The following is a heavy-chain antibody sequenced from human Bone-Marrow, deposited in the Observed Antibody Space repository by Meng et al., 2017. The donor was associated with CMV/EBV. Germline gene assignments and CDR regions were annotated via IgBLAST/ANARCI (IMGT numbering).Heavy chain of an antibody. CDR1: GYTFSSYE. Sequence: ASVKVSCKASGYTFSSYEINWVRQAPGQGLEWMGWVSAYNGNTNYAQQFQGRVTMNTDTSTSTGYMELRSLRSDDAAVYYCARGIGSSSWFDYWGQGTQVTVSS. D-gene: IGHD6-6*01. J-gene: IGHJ4*02. CDR3: ARGIGSSSWFDY. CDR2: VSAYNGNT. V-gene: IGHV1-18*01.